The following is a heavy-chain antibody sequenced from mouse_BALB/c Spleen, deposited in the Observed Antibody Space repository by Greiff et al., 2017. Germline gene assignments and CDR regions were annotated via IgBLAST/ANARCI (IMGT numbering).Heavy chain of an antibody. J-gene: IGHJ1*01. V-gene: IGHV5-17*02. D-gene: IGHD2-14*01. CDR2: ISSGSSTI. CDR1: GFTFSSFG. CDR3: ARDKVRGYFDV. Sequence: EVMLVESGGGLVQPGGSRKLSCAASGFTFSSFGMHWVRQAPEKGLEWVAYISSGSSTIYYADTVKGRFTISRDNPKNTLFLQMTSLRSEDTAMYYCARDKVRGYFDVWGAGTTVTVSS.